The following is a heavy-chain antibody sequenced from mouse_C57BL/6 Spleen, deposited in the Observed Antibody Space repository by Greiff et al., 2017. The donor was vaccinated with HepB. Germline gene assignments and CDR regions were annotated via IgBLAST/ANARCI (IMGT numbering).Heavy chain of an antibody. Sequence: EVKLVESGGGLVKPGGSLKLSCAASGFTFSDYGMHWVRQAPEKGLEWVAYISSGSSTIYYADTVKGRFTISRDNAKNTLFLQMTSLRSEDTAMYYCARKAGRELAWFAYWGQGTLVTVSA. V-gene: IGHV5-17*01. CDR2: ISSGSSTI. D-gene: IGHD4-1*01. CDR3: ARKAGRELAWFAY. CDR1: GFTFSDYG. J-gene: IGHJ3*01.